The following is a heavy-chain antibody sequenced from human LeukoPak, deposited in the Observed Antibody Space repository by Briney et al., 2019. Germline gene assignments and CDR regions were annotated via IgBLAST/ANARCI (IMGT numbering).Heavy chain of an antibody. CDR1: GFTFSSYA. V-gene: IGHV3-30-3*01. Sequence: GGSLRLSCAASGFTFSSYAMHWVRQAPGKGLEWVAVISYDGSNKYYADSVKGRFTISRDNSKNTLYLQMNSLRAEDTAVYYCARDLYTHRIAVAGGRADVWGQGTTVTVSS. CDR3: ARDLYTHRIAVAGGRADV. J-gene: IGHJ6*02. D-gene: IGHD6-19*01. CDR2: ISYDGSNK.